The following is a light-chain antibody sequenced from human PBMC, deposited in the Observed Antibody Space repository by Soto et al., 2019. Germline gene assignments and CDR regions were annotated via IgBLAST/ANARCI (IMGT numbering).Light chain of an antibody. V-gene: IGKV1-5*03. CDR3: QQYQSYSWT. J-gene: IGKJ1*01. CDR1: QSVSSW. Sequence: DIQMTQSPSTLSASVGDRVTITCRASQSVSSWLAWYQQKPGKAPKLLIYRSSSLESEVPSRFSGRGSGTEFTLTISSLQPDDFASYYCQQYQSYSWTFGQGTKVDI. CDR2: RSS.